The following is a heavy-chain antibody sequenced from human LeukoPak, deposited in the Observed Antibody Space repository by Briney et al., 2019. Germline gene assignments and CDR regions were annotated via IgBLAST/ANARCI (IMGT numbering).Heavy chain of an antibody. Sequence: ASVKVSCKASGYTFTSFAINWVRQAPGQGLEWMGWINTNTGNTTYAQGFTGRFVFTSGTSVTTAYLQMSSLKAEDTAVYYCARAEVYCSGSTCFLYWGQGTLVTVSS. V-gene: IGHV7-4-1*02. CDR3: ARAEVYCSGSTCFLY. CDR1: GYTFTSFA. D-gene: IGHD2-15*01. CDR2: INTNTGNT. J-gene: IGHJ4*02.